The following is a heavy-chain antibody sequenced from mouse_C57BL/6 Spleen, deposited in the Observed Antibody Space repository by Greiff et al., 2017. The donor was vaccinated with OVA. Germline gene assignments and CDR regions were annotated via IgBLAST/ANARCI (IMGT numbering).Heavy chain of an antibody. J-gene: IGHJ4*01. D-gene: IGHD2-1*01. CDR2: IDPSDSYT. CDR3: AIYYGNPGDY. V-gene: IGHV1-50*01. CDR1: GYTFTSYW. Sequence: VQLQQPGAELVKPGASVKLSCKASGYTFTSYWMQWVKQRPGQGLEWIGEIDPSDSYTNYNQKLKGKATLTVDTSSSTAYMQLSSLTSEDSAVYYCAIYYGNPGDYWGQGTSVTVSS.